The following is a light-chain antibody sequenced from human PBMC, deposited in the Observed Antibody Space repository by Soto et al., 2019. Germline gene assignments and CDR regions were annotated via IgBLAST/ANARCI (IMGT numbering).Light chain of an antibody. CDR2: GNS. V-gene: IGLV1-40*01. Sequence: QSVLTQPPSVSGAQGQRVTISCTGSSSNIGAVYDVHWYQQFPGTAPKLLIYGNSNRPSGVPERISGSKSGASASLAITGLQAEDEADYYCQSFDSSLSGWVFGGGTKFTVL. J-gene: IGLJ3*02. CDR1: SSNIGAVYD. CDR3: QSFDSSLSGWV.